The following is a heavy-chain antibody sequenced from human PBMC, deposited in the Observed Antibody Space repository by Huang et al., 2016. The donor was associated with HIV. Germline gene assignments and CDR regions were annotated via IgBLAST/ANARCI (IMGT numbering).Heavy chain of an antibody. CDR3: ATKTAAMDI. J-gene: IGHJ6*02. Sequence: VESGGRLVQPGGSIRLSCVGSTFTFGAYWMSWVRQSPGKGLEGVDNIKQDEREKYYVESVKGRFNISRDNAKKVLFLEMNNVRVEDTATYYCATKTAAMDIWGQGTTVTVS. V-gene: IGHV3-7*01. D-gene: IGHD1-7*01. CDR1: TFTFGAYW. CDR2: IKQDEREK.